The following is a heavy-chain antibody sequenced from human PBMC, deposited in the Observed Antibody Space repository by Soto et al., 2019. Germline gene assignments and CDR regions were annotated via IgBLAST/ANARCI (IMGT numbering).Heavy chain of an antibody. Sequence: VGSLRLSCAASGFTFSSYGMHWVRQAPGKGLEWAAVISYDGSNKYYADSVKGRFTISRDNSKNTLYLQMNSLRAEDTAVYYCAKDGPLYDFWSGYPDPLNWFDPWGQGTLVTVSS. CDR1: GFTFSSYG. V-gene: IGHV3-30*18. J-gene: IGHJ5*02. CDR2: ISYDGSNK. CDR3: AKDGPLYDFWSGYPDPLNWFDP. D-gene: IGHD3-3*01.